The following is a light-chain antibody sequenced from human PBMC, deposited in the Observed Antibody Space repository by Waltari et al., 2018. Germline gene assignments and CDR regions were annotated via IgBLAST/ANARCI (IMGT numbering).Light chain of an antibody. CDR2: WAS. CDR3: QQYYKTPS. CDR1: QDILYNSNNKNY. V-gene: IGKV4-1*01. J-gene: IGKJ4*01. Sequence: DIVMTQSPGSLVVSLGERAPLNSKSGQDILYNSNNKNYLAWYQHKPGQSPKLLFYWASTRASGVPDRFSGSGSGTDFTLTISRVQAEDVAIYYCQQYYKTPSFGGGTKVE.